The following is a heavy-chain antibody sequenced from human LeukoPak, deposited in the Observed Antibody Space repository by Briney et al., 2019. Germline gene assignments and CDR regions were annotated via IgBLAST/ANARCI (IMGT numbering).Heavy chain of an antibody. D-gene: IGHD3-22*01. V-gene: IGHV4-59*08. CDR1: GGSIRSYY. CDR2: ISYSGST. CDR3: ARQEGNYYDRYFDL. Sequence: SETLSLTCTVSGGSIRSYYWRWIRQPPGKGLEWIGYISYSGSTNYTPSLKSRVTISVDTSKNQFSLRLSSVTAADTAVYFCARQEGNYYDRYFDLWGRGTLVTVSS. J-gene: IGHJ2*01.